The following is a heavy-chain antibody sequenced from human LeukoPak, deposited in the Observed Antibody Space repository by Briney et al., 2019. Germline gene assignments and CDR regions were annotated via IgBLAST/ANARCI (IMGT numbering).Heavy chain of an antibody. CDR2: IYSGGST. CDR1: GFTVSSNY. J-gene: IGHJ4*02. V-gene: IGHV3-53*01. CDR3: ARHDSSGYYFDY. D-gene: IGHD3-22*01. Sequence: GGSLRLSCAASGFTVSSNYMSWVRQAPGRGPEWVSVIYSGGSTYYADSVKGRFTISRDNSKNTLYLQMNSLRAEDTAVYYCARHDSSGYYFDYWGQGTLVTVSS.